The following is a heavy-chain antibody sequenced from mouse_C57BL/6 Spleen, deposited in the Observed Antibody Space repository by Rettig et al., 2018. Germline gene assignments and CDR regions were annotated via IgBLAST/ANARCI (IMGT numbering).Heavy chain of an antibody. CDR3: ARSGYYSSSYWYFDV. CDR1: GYTFTDYY. CDR2: IFPGSGST. J-gene: IGHJ1*03. D-gene: IGHD1-1*01. Sequence: QVQLQQSGPELVKPGASVKISCKASGYTFTDYYINWVKQRPGQGLEWIGWIFPGSGSTYYNEKFKGKATLTVDKSSSTAYMLLSSLTSEDCAVYFYARSGYYSSSYWYFDVWGTGTTVTVSS. V-gene: IGHV1-75*01.